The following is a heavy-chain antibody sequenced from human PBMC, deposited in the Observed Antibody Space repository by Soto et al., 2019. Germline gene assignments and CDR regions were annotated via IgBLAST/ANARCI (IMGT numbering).Heavy chain of an antibody. CDR3: AQDYYDSSGYYSRLYYFDY. J-gene: IGHJ4*02. D-gene: IGHD3-22*01. V-gene: IGHV3-23*01. Sequence: EVQLLESGGGLVQPGGSLRLSCAASGFTFSSYAMSWVRQAPGKGLEWVSAISGSGGSTYYADSVKGRFTISRDNSKNQLYLQMNSLRAEDTAVYYCAQDYYDSSGYYSRLYYFDYWGQGTLVTVSS. CDR1: GFTFSSYA. CDR2: ISGSGGST.